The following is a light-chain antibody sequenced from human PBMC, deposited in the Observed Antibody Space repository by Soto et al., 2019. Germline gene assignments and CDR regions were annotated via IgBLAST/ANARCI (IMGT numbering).Light chain of an antibody. CDR1: QSVSSY. CDR2: DAS. Sequence: EIVLTQSPATLSLSPWERATLSCRASQSVSSYLAWYQQKPGQAPRLLIYDASTRATGIPARFSGSGSGTDFTLTISSLESEDSAVYYCQQRSYWPPYTFGQGTKVDIK. CDR3: QQRSYWPPYT. J-gene: IGKJ2*01. V-gene: IGKV3-11*01.